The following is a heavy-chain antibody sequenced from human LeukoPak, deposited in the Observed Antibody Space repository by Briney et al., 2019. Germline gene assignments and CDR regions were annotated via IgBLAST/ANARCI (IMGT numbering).Heavy chain of an antibody. V-gene: IGHV3-23*01. CDR3: AKAGRPYDILTGYFDY. CDR1: GFTFSSYA. J-gene: IGHJ4*02. CDR2: ISGSGGST. D-gene: IGHD3-9*01. Sequence: GGSLRLSCAASGFTFSSYAMSWVRQAPGKGLEWVSAISGSGGSTYYADSVKGRFTISRDNSKNTLYLQMNSLRAEDTAVYYCAKAGRPYDILTGYFDYWGQGTLVTVSS.